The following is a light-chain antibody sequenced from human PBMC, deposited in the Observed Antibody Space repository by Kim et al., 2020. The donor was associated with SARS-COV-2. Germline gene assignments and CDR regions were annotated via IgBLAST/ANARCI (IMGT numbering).Light chain of an antibody. CDR2: WAS. Sequence: DIVMTQSPNSLAVSLGERATIKCKSSQSILVASSNKNYLAWYQQKAGQPPKLLIYWASTRESGVTERFSGSGSGTDFVLTISSLQAEDVALYYCHQYYSTPLTFGGGTKVDIK. J-gene: IGKJ4*01. V-gene: IGKV4-1*01. CDR3: HQYYSTPLT. CDR1: QSILVASSNKNY.